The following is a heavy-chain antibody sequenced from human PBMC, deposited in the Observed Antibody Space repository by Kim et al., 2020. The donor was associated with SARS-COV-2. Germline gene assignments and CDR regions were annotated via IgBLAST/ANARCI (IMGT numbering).Heavy chain of an antibody. CDR1: GFTFSSYS. V-gene: IGHV3-21*01. CDR2: ISSSSSYI. J-gene: IGHJ6*02. D-gene: IGHD3-16*01. Sequence: GGSLRLSCAASGFTFSSYSMNWVRQAPGKGLEWVSSISSSSSYIYYADSVKGRFTISRDNAKNSLYLQMNSLRAEDTAVYYCARDDSTFGGVTGGMDVWGQGTTVTVSS. CDR3: ARDDSTFGGVTGGMDV.